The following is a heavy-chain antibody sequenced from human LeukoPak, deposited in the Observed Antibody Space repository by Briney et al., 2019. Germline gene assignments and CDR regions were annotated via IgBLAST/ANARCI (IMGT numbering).Heavy chain of an antibody. CDR2: IYISGST. Sequence: SETLSLTCTVSGGSISSYYWSWIRQPAGKGLEWIGRIYISGSTNYNPSLKSRVTISVDTSKNQFSLKLSSVTAADTAVYYCARERRARKWELPHANYYYYYYMDVWGKGTTVTVSS. J-gene: IGHJ6*03. V-gene: IGHV4-4*07. D-gene: IGHD1-26*01. CDR3: ARERRARKWELPHANYYYYYYMDV. CDR1: GGSISSYY.